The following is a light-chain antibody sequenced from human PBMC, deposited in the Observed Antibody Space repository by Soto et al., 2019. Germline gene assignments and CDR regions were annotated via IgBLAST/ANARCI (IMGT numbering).Light chain of an antibody. CDR3: QQWNSYTWT. V-gene: IGKV1-5*03. CDR1: QSIRSW. CDR2: KAS. J-gene: IGKJ1*01. Sequence: DIQMTQSPSTLSASVGDRVTITRRASQSIRSWLAWYQQKPGKAPDLLIYKASSLESGVPSRFSGSGSGTEFNLTISRLQTDDFATYECQQWNSYTWTFGQGTKVDIK.